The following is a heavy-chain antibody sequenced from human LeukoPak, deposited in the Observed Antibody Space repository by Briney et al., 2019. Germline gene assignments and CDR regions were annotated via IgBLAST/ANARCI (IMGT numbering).Heavy chain of an antibody. D-gene: IGHD3-10*01. Sequence: GGSLRLSCAASGFTFSSYWMNWVRQAPGKGLEWVANINQDGSDKYYVDSVKGRFTISRDNSKNTLYLQMNSLRAEDTAVYYCAKDPGPIGELPYYFDYWGQGTLVTVSS. CDR2: INQDGSDK. V-gene: IGHV3-7*01. J-gene: IGHJ4*02. CDR1: GFTFSSYW. CDR3: AKDPGPIGELPYYFDY.